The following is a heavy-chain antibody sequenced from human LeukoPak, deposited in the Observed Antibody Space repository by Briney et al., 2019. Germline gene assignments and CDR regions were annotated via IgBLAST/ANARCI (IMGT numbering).Heavy chain of an antibody. J-gene: IGHJ4*02. CDR2: INPDSGDT. Sequence: ASVKVSCKASGYTFTDYYIHRVRQAPGQGLEWMGRINPDSGDTNSAQRFQGRVIMTRDTSISTAYMELRRLRSDDTATYYCARDRHGVRDYWGQGTLVTVSS. V-gene: IGHV1-2*06. CDR3: ARDRHGVRDY. CDR1: GYTFTDYY. D-gene: IGHD1-1*01.